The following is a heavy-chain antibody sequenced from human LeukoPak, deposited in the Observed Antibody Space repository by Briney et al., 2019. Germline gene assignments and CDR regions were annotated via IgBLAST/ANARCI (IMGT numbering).Heavy chain of an antibody. CDR3: ARAQFIGYDFWSGYYAFDN. Sequence: GASVKVSCKAIGRTFSSLAISWVRQAPGHGLEWMGRIIPILGIANYAQKFQGRVTITAGKSTSTAYMELSSLRSEDTAVYYCARAQFIGYDFWSGYYAFDNWGQGTLVTVSS. V-gene: IGHV1-69*04. CDR1: GRTFSSLA. D-gene: IGHD3-3*01. J-gene: IGHJ4*02. CDR2: IIPILGIA.